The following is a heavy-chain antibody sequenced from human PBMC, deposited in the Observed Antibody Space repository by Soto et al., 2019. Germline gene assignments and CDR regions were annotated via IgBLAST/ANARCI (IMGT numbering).Heavy chain of an antibody. CDR2: INPNTGGT. J-gene: IGHJ4*02. CDR1: GYIFTGYY. CDR3: ARAPVRGVTFFDY. V-gene: IGHV1-2*04. Sequence: ASVKASCKASGYIFTGYYMHWVREAPVQGLESMGWINPNTGGTNYAQKLRDWVNMTRDTPISKAYMDLNRPRSDDTAVYYCARAPVRGVTFFDYWGQGSLVTVSS. D-gene: IGHD3-10*01.